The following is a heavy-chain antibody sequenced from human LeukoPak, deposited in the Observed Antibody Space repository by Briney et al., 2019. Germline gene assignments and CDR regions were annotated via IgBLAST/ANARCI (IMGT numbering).Heavy chain of an antibody. V-gene: IGHV3-30*04. CDR2: ISYSGDNT. CDR1: GFTFSSYA. CDR3: ASDPRDGGQNV. D-gene: IGHD5-24*01. Sequence: GGSLRLSCAASGFTFSSYAMHWVRQAPGKGLEWVTLISYSGDNTYYADSVKGRFTFSRDKSKNTLFLQMDSLRPEDSAVYYCASDPRDGGQNVWGKGTTVIVSS. J-gene: IGHJ6*04.